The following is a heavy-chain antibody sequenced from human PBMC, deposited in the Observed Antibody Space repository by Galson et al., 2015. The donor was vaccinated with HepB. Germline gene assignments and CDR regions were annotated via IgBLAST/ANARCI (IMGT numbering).Heavy chain of an antibody. CDR1: GGTFSSYA. Sequence: SVKVSCKASGGTFSSYAISWVRQAPGQGLEWMGGIIPIFGTANYAQKFQGRVTITADKSTSTAYMELSSLRSEDTAVYYCARKDHDSSGYYYYYYGMDVWGQGTTVTVSS. J-gene: IGHJ6*02. V-gene: IGHV1-69*06. D-gene: IGHD3-22*01. CDR3: ARKDHDSSGYYYYYYGMDV. CDR2: IIPIFGTA.